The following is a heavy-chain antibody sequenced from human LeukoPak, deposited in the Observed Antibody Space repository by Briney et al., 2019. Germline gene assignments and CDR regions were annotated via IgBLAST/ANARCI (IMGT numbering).Heavy chain of an antibody. CDR3: VKDLLRNGDYVGHLDY. D-gene: IGHD4-17*01. CDR2: SKNRVHSYTT. V-gene: IGHV3-72*01. J-gene: IGHJ4*02. CDR1: GFIFSDHY. Sequence: GGSLRLSCAVSGFIFSDHYMDWVRQAPGKGLEWVARSKNRVHSYTTEYAASVRGRFAISRDDSKNSLYLQMNSLRAEDTALYYCVKDLLRNGDYVGHLDYWGQGTLVTVSP.